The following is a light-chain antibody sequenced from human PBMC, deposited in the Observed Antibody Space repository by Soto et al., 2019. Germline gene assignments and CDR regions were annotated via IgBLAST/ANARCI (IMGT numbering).Light chain of an antibody. V-gene: IGKV3-11*01. Sequence: EIVLTQSPATLSLSPGERATLSCRASQSVSSYLAWYQQKPGQAPRLLIYDASNRATGIPARFSGSGSGTDFTLTISSLEPEDFAVYYCQQRSRTFGQGTRLEMK. CDR1: QSVSSY. CDR3: QQRSRT. CDR2: DAS. J-gene: IGKJ5*01.